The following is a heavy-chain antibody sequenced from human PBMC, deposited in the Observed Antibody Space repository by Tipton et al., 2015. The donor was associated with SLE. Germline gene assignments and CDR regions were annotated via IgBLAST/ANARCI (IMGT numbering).Heavy chain of an antibody. CDR2: INHSGST. V-gene: IGHV4-34*01. CDR1: GGSFSNYY. D-gene: IGHD3-3*01. J-gene: IGHJ4*02. CDR3: ARDRFLEWLTAFDY. Sequence: LRLSCAVYGGSFSNYYWSWIRQPPGKGLEWIGEINHSGSTNYNPSLKSRVTISVDTSKNQFSLKLSSVTAADTAVYYCARDRFLEWLTAFDYWGQGTLVTVSS.